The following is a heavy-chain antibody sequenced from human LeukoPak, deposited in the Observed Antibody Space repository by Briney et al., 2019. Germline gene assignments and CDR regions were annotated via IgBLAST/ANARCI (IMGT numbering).Heavy chain of an antibody. J-gene: IGHJ4*02. CDR2: IYYSGST. Sequence: SENLSLTCTVSGGSISSSSYYWGWIRQPPGKGLEWIGSIYYSGSTYYNPSLKSRVTISVDTSKNQFSLKLSSVTAADTAVYYCASYGSGSYYRYDYWGQGTLVTVSS. CDR1: GGSISSSSYY. CDR3: ASYGSGSYYRYDY. V-gene: IGHV4-39*01. D-gene: IGHD3-10*01.